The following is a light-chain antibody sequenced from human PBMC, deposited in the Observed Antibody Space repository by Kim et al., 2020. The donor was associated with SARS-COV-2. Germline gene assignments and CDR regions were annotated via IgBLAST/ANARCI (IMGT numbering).Light chain of an antibody. CDR1: NIGSKS. CDR2: DDI. V-gene: IGLV3-21*03. J-gene: IGLJ2*01. CDR3: QVWDSSSDHSVI. Sequence: PGKTARITCRRNNIGSKSVHWYQRNPGQAPVLVVYDDIKRTSWIPGGFSGANSGNTATLTISRVKARDEADYYGQVWDSSSDHSVIFGGGTQLTVL.